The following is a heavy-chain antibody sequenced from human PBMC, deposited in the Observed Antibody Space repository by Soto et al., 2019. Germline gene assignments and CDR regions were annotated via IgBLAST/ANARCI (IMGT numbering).Heavy chain of an antibody. V-gene: IGHV3-48*02. CDR3: ARSGRIAARPSWFDP. CDR1: GFTFSSYS. Sequence: EVQLVESGGGLVQPGGSLRLSCAASGFTFSSYSMNWVRQAPGKGLEWVSYISSSSSTIYYADSVKGRFTISRDNAKNSLYLQMNSLRDEDTAAYYCARSGRIAARPSWFDPWGQGTLVTVSS. CDR2: ISSSSSTI. D-gene: IGHD6-6*01. J-gene: IGHJ5*02.